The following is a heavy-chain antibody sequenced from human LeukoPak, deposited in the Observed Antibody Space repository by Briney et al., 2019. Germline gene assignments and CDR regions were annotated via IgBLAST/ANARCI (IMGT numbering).Heavy chain of an antibody. CDR2: INPSGGST. J-gene: IGHJ4*02. CDR1: GYTFTSYY. D-gene: IGHD5-18*01. V-gene: IGHV1-46*01. Sequence: ASVKVSCKASGYTFTSYYMHWVRQAPGQGLEWMGIINPSGGSTSYAQKFQGRVTMTRDMSTSTVYMELSSLRSEDTAVYYCARDPGGVDTATHSTTYFDYWGQGTLVTVSS. CDR3: ARDPGGVDTATHSTTYFDY.